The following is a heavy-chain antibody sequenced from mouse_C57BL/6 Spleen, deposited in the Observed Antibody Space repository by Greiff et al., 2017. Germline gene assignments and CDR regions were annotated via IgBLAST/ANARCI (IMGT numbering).Heavy chain of an antibody. D-gene: IGHD5-5*01. CDR1: GYAFTNYL. V-gene: IGHV1-54*01. CDR3: AREGDYQGLFAD. Sequence: QVQLQQSGAELVRPGTSVKVSCKASGYAFTNYLIEWVKQRPGQGLEWIGVINPGSGGTNYNEKFKGKATLTADKSSSTAYMQLSSLTSEDSAVYFCAREGDYQGLFADWGQGTLVTVSA. J-gene: IGHJ3*01. CDR2: INPGSGGT.